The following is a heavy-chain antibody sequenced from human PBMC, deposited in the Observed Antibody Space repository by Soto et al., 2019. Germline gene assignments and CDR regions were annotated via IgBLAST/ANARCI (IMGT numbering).Heavy chain of an antibody. J-gene: IGHJ6*02. CDR3: VNDGSSGWPYYYGMDV. Sequence: QVQLVESGGGVVQPGRSLRLSCAASGFTFSSYGMHWVRQAPGKGLEWVAVISYDGSNKYYADSVKGRFTSSRDNSKNTLYLQMSSLRAEDTAVYYSVNDGSSGWPYYYGMDVWGQGTTVTVSS. V-gene: IGHV3-30*18. D-gene: IGHD6-19*01. CDR2: ISYDGSNK. CDR1: GFTFSSYG.